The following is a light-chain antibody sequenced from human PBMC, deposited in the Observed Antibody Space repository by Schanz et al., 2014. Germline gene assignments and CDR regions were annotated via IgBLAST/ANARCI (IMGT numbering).Light chain of an antibody. CDR1: QSVSSN. CDR3: QQYYSTPRT. CDR2: GAS. J-gene: IGKJ1*01. Sequence: EIVMTQSPATLSVSPGERATLSCRASQSVSSNLAWYQQTPGQAPRLLIYGASTRATGIPARFSGSGSGTEFTLTISSLQAEDVAVYYCQQYYSTPRTFGQGTKVEIK. V-gene: IGKV3-15*01.